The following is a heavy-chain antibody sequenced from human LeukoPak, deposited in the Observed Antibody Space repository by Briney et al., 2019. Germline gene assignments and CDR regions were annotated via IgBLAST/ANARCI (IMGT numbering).Heavy chain of an antibody. V-gene: IGHV4-59*01. CDR2: IYYSGST. Sequence: SETLSLTCTVSGGSISSYYWSWIRQPPGKGLEWIGYIYYSGSTNYNPSLKSRVTISVDTSKNQFSLKLSSVTAADTAVYYCARGPYYYDSNRGIDYWGQGTLVTVSS. D-gene: IGHD3-22*01. CDR3: ARGPYYYDSNRGIDY. J-gene: IGHJ4*02. CDR1: GGSISSYY.